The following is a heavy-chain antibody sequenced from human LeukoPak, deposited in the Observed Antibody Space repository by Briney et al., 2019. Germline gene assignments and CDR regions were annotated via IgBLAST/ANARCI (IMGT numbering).Heavy chain of an antibody. CDR2: ISSNGGGT. CDR3: VKDRWLRLFYYFDS. J-gene: IGHJ4*02. V-gene: IGHV3-64D*09. Sequence: GGSLRLSCSASGFTFSSSAMHWVRQAPEKGLEYVSAISSNGGGTYYADSVKGRFTISRDNSKNTLYLQMSSLRGEDTAVYYCVKDRWLRLFYYFDSWGQRTLVTVSS. D-gene: IGHD5-12*01. CDR1: GFTFSSSA.